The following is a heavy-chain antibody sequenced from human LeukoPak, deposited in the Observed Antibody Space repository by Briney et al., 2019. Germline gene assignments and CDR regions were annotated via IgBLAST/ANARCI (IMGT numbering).Heavy chain of an antibody. CDR3: ARVYYYYDSSGYALYFDY. CDR2: IYYSGST. CDR1: GGSISSYY. D-gene: IGHD3-22*01. J-gene: IGHJ4*02. V-gene: IGHV4-59*01. Sequence: SETLSLTCTVSGGSISSYYWSWIRRPPGKGLEWIGYIYYSGSTNYNPSLKSRVTISVDTSKNQFSLKLSSVTAADTAVYYCARVYYYYDSSGYALYFDYWGQGTLVTVSS.